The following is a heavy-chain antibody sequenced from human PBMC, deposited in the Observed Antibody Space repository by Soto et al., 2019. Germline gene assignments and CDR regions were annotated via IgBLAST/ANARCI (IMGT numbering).Heavy chain of an antibody. D-gene: IGHD3-22*01. V-gene: IGHV3-23*01. CDR2: ISGSGGVT. CDR1: GSTFSNYA. J-gene: IGHJ4*02. Sequence: GGSLRRSCAASGSTFSNYAMSWVRQEQEKGLEWVSTISGSGGVTDYADSVKGRFTIFRDNAKNTLYLQLNSLRAEDTAVYYCATQEATYSDSTGLNLYDYWGQGTLVTVSS. CDR3: ATQEATYSDSTGLNLYDY.